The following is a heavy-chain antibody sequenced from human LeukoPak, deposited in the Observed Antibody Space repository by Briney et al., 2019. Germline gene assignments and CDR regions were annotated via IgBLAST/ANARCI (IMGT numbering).Heavy chain of an antibody. V-gene: IGHV3-53*01. CDR1: GFTVSSNY. Sequence: GGSLRLSCAASGFTVSSNYMSWVRQAPGKGLKWVSVIYSGGSTYYADSVKGRFTISRDNSKNTLYLQMNSLRAEDTAVYYCASVAVAGYFDYWGQGTLVTVSS. D-gene: IGHD6-19*01. CDR2: IYSGGST. J-gene: IGHJ4*02. CDR3: ASVAVAGYFDY.